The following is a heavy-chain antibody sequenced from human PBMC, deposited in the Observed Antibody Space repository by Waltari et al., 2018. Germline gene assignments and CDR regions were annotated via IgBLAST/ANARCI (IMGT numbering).Heavy chain of an antibody. CDR1: GFPLENLT. V-gene: IGHV3-9*01. CDR2: VTWNSGDI. Sequence: EVRLEESGGGLVQPGMSLRLYCAASGFPLENLTRHWVRQVPGRGLECVSGVTWNSGDITYADSVKGRFTISRDNAKNSLFLELNSLKDDDTALYYCARDIVAAAIIPTYFDLWGQGTQVTVSS. D-gene: IGHD3-3*01. CDR3: ARDIVAAAIIPTYFDL. J-gene: IGHJ4*02.